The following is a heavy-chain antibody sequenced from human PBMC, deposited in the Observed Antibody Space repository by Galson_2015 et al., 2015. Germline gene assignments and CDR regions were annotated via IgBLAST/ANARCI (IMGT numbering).Heavy chain of an antibody. J-gene: IGHJ4*02. V-gene: IGHV4-30-4*01. CDR1: GGSISSNNYY. CDR3: VGGLTMWRTFDY. Sequence: TLSLTCTVSGGSISSNNYYWSWIRQPPGKGLEWIGYIYYSGNTYYNPSLKGRISMSVDTSKGQFSLEMSSVTAADTAVYFCVGGLTMWRTFDYWGQGTPVTVSS. D-gene: IGHD3-10*02. CDR2: IYYSGNT.